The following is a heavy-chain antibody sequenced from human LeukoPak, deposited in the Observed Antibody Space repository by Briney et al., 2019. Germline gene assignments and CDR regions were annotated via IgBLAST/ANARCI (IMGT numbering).Heavy chain of an antibody. Sequence: GPSVKLPCKASGYTFTSYDINWVRQATGPGLEWMGWMDPNSSNTGYAQKFQGRVTMTRSTSINTAYMELNSLTSEDTAVYYCARSSVGARRRIDYRGQGSLVTVSS. CDR1: GYTFTSYD. CDR3: ARSSVGARRRIDY. D-gene: IGHD1-26*01. CDR2: MDPNSSNT. V-gene: IGHV1-8*01. J-gene: IGHJ4*02.